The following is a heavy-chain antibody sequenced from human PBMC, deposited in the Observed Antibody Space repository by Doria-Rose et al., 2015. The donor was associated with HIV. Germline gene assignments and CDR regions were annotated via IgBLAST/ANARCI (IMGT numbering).Heavy chain of an antibody. CDR2: IFSDDER. CDR1: GVSLSSPGMG. V-gene: IGHV2-26*01. J-gene: IGHJ4*02. Sequence: ETGPVLVKPTETLTLTCIVSGVSLSSPGMGVSWTRQPPGKALEWLANIFSDDERSYKTSLKSRLTISRGTSKSQVVLTMTDMDPVDTATYYCARIKSSRWYHKYYFDFWGQGTLVIVSA. D-gene: IGHD6-13*01. CDR3: ARIKSSRWYHKYYFDF.